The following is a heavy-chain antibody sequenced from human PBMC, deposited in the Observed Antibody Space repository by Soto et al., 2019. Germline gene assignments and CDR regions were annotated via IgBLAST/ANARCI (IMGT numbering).Heavy chain of an antibody. Sequence: GESLKISYKGSGYSFTSYWIGWVRQMPGKGLEWMGIIYPGDSDTRYSPSFQGQVTMSVDKSINTAYLQWSSLKASDTAMFYCARQRIYGGNSEYYYYYAMDVWGQGTTVTVSS. CDR1: GYSFTSYW. CDR2: IYPGDSDT. J-gene: IGHJ6*02. CDR3: ARQRIYGGNSEYYYYYAMDV. V-gene: IGHV5-51*01. D-gene: IGHD2-21*02.